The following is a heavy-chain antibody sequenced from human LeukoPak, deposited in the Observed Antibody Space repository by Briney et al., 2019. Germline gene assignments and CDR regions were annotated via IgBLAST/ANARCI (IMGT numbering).Heavy chain of an antibody. J-gene: IGHJ3*02. V-gene: IGHV4-4*07. CDR3: AREDDSSGYGAFDI. CDR2: IYTSGST. CDR1: GGSISSYY. Sequence: PSETLSLTCTVSGGSISSYYWSWIRQPAGKGLEWIGRIYTSGSTNYNPSLKSRVTISVDKSKNQFSLKLSSVTAADTAVYYRAREDDSSGYGAFDIWGQGTMVTVSS. D-gene: IGHD3-22*01.